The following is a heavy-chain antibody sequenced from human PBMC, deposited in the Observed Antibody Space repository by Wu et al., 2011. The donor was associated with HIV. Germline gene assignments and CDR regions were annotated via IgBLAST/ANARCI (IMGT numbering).Heavy chain of an antibody. V-gene: IGHV1-2*02. D-gene: IGHD3-22*01. CDR2: INPNSGGT. CDR1: GDTFTGYY. CDR3: ARGIPYYYESSGYSSTPYYFDY. J-gene: IGHJ4*02. Sequence: QVQLVQSGAEVKKPGASVKVSCKASGDTFTGYYIHWVRQAPGQGLEWMGWINPNSGGTNYAQNFQGRVTMTRDTSVSTAYMELSRLRSDDTAVYYCARGIPYYYESSGYSSTPYYFDYWGQGTLVTVSS.